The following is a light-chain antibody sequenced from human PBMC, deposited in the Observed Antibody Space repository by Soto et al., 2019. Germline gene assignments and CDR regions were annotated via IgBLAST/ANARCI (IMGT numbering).Light chain of an antibody. V-gene: IGKV4-1*01. J-gene: IGKJ3*01. CDR2: WAS. Sequence: DIVMTQSPDSLAVSLGERATINCKSSQSVLYSSNNRNYLAWYQKKPGQPPKLLIYWASTRGSGVPDRFTGSGSGTDFTLTISSLQAEDVAVYYCQQYYSTLFTFGPGTKVEIK. CDR1: QSVLYSSNNRNY. CDR3: QQYYSTLFT.